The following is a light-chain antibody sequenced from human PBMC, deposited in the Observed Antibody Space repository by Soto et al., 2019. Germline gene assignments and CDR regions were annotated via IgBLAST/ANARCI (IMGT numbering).Light chain of an antibody. J-gene: IGLJ1*01. V-gene: IGLV2-14*01. CDR1: SSDVGGYDY. CDR2: DVS. CDR3: SSYTSSSLYV. Sequence: QSALTQPASVSGSPGQSITISCTGTSSDVGGYDYVSWYQQHPGKAPKLMIYDVSSRPSGVSNRFSGSKSGNTASLTISGLQTEDEAAYYCSSYTSSSLYVFGTGTQLTVL.